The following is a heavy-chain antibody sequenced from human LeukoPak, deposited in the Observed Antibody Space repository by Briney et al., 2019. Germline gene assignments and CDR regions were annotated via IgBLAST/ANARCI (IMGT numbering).Heavy chain of an antibody. V-gene: IGHV3-21*01. D-gene: IGHD4-23*01. J-gene: IGHJ4*02. CDR3: ARDGDYGGNPIDY. CDR2: ISSSSSYI. Sequence: GGSLRLSCAASGFTFSSYAMNWVRQAPGKGLGWVSSISSSSSYIYYADSVKGRFTISRDNAKNSLYLQMNSLRAEDTAVYYCARDGDYGGNPIDYWGQGTLVTVSS. CDR1: GFTFSSYA.